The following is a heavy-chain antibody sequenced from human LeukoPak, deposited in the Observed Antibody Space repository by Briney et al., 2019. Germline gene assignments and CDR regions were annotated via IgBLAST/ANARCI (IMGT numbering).Heavy chain of an antibody. V-gene: IGHV1-2*02. CDR2: INPNSGGT. CDR1: GYTFTGYY. Sequence: ASVKVSCKASGYTFTGYYMHWVRQAPGQGLEWMGWINPNSGGTNYAQKFQGRVTMTRDTSISTAYMELSRLRSDDTAVYYCARNPPYYYVSSGYTDWGQGTLVTVSS. J-gene: IGHJ4*02. D-gene: IGHD3-22*01. CDR3: ARNPPYYYVSSGYTD.